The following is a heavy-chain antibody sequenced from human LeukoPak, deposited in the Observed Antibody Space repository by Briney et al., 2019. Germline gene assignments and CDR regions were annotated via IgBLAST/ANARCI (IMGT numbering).Heavy chain of an antibody. Sequence: GASVKVSCKASGYTFTSYDINWVRQATGQVLEWMGWMNPNSGNTGYAQKFQGRVTMTRDTSISTAYMELSRLRSDDTAVYYCARGESGYYYDYFDYWGQGTLVTVSS. CDR3: ARGESGYYYDYFDY. CDR1: GYTFTSYD. D-gene: IGHD5-12*01. J-gene: IGHJ4*02. V-gene: IGHV1-8*01. CDR2: MNPNSGNT.